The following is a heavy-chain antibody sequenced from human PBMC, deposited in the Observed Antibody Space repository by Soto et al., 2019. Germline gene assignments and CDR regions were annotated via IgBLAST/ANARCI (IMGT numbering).Heavy chain of an antibody. CDR2: ISDDGNDK. Sequence: GGSLRLSCAASGFTFSTYGIHWVRQAPGKGLEWVAFISDDGNDKYYADSVKGRFTISRDNSKNTLFLQMNSLRAEDTAVYYCAKDRAAVAPRVRFDPWGQGTLVTVSS. J-gene: IGHJ5*02. CDR3: AKDRAAVAPRVRFDP. CDR1: GFTFSTYG. V-gene: IGHV3-30*02. D-gene: IGHD6-19*01.